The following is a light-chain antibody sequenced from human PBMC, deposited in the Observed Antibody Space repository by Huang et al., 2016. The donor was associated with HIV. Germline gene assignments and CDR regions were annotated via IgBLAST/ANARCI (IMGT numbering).Light chain of an antibody. J-gene: IGKJ1*01. Sequence: EIVLTQSPGTLSLSPGERAALSCRASQSVTSSYLAWYQQKPGQSPRLRIYGASTRATGIPDRFSGSGSGTDFTLTISGLEPEDFAVYYCQQYGSAPRTFGQGTKVEIK. CDR2: GAS. V-gene: IGKV3-20*01. CDR3: QQYGSAPRT. CDR1: QSVTSSY.